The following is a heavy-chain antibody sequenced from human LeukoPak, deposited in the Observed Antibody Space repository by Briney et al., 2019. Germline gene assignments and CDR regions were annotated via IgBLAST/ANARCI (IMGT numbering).Heavy chain of an antibody. Sequence: GGSLRLSCAASGFTFSSYAMHWVRQAPGKGLEWVAVISYDGSNKYYADSVKGRFTISRDNSKNTLYLQMNSLRAEDTAVYYCALGSDCSSWGQGTLVTVSS. V-gene: IGHV3-30-3*01. CDR1: GFTFSSYA. CDR3: ALGSDCSS. J-gene: IGHJ5*02. D-gene: IGHD2-21*02. CDR2: ISYDGSNK.